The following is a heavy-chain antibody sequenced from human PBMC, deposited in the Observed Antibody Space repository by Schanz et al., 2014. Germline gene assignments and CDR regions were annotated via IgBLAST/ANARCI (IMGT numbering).Heavy chain of an antibody. J-gene: IGHJ4*02. CDR1: GFTVNTNY. D-gene: IGHD5-12*01. V-gene: IGHV3-30*02. CDR2: IRYDASNE. Sequence: VQLVESGGGLIQPGGSLRLSCAVSGFTVNTNYMSWVRQAPGKGLEWVAFIRYDASNEYYADSVKGRFTISRDNAKSSLFLQMNSLRAEDTAVYYCARDDGGGYNQIDYWGQGALVTVSS. CDR3: ARDDGGGYNQIDY.